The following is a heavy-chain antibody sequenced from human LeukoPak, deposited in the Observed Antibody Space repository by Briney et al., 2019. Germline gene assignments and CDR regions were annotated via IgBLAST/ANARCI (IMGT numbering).Heavy chain of an antibody. Sequence: PSETLSLTCTVSGGSISSDGYYWGWIRQPPGKGLEWIGNIYYTGSTYYNPSLKSRVTISVDRSKNQFSLKLRSVTAADTAVYYCARHAGFAYCAYVGEWGQGTLATVSS. CDR3: ARHAGFAYCAYVGE. D-gene: IGHD4-23*01. V-gene: IGHV4-39*01. J-gene: IGHJ4*02. CDR1: GGSISSDGYY. CDR2: IYYTGST.